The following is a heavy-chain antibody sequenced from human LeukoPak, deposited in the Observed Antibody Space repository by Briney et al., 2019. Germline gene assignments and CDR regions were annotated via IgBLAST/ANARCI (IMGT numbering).Heavy chain of an antibody. CDR3: ARNQDSSWYYYYMDV. V-gene: IGHV3-21*04. CDR1: GFTFSSYT. CDR2: ISTTSSYI. Sequence: GGSLRLSCAASGFTFSSYTMNWVRQAPGKGLEWVSSISTTSSYIYYADSVKGRFTISRDNAKNSLYLQMNSLRADDTAVYYCARNQDSSWYYYYMDVWGIGTMVTVSS. J-gene: IGHJ6*03. D-gene: IGHD6-13*01.